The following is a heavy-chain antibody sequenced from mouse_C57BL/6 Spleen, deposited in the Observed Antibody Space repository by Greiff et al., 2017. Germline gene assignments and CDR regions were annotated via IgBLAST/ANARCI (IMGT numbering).Heavy chain of an antibody. J-gene: IGHJ2*01. D-gene: IGHD3-3*01. V-gene: IGHV10-1*01. CDR2: IRSKSNNYAT. CDR3: VRQEGSNFDY. Sequence: EVKLVESGGGLVQPKGSLKLSCAASGFSFNTYAMNWVRQAPGKGLEWVARIRSKSNNYATYYADSVKDRFTISRDDSESMLYLQMNNLKTEDTAMYYCVRQEGSNFDYWGQGTTLTVSS. CDR1: GFSFNTYA.